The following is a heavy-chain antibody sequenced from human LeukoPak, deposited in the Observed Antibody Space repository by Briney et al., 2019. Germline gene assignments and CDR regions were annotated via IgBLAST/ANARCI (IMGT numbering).Heavy chain of an antibody. CDR3: AKDYYGSGSMFDY. Sequence: GGSLRLSCAASGFTFTDYWMSWVRQAPGKGLEWVSAISGSGGSTYYADSVKGRFTISRDNSKNTLYLQMNSLRAEDTAVYYCAKDYYGSGSMFDYWGQGTLVTVSS. D-gene: IGHD3-10*01. V-gene: IGHV3-23*01. J-gene: IGHJ4*02. CDR1: GFTFTDYW. CDR2: ISGSGGST.